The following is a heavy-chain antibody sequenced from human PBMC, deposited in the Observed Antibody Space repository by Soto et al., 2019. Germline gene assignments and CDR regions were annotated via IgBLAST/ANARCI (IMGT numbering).Heavy chain of an antibody. J-gene: IGHJ1*01. D-gene: IGHD3-3*01. CDR1: GYTFTSYD. CDR2: MNPNSGNT. Sequence: ASVKVSCKASGYTFTSYDINWVRQATGQGLEWMGWMNPNSGNTGYAQKFQGRVTMTRNTSISTAYMELSSLRSEDTAVYYCARLHDFWSGYYKAEYFQHWGQGTLVTVPS. V-gene: IGHV1-8*01. CDR3: ARLHDFWSGYYKAEYFQH.